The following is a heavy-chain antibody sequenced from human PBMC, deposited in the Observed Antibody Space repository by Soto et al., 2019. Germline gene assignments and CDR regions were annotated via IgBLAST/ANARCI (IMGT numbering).Heavy chain of an antibody. CDR2: IYYNGST. D-gene: IGHD3-10*01. CDR1: GGSIRSPNYY. Sequence: QVQLQESGPGLVKPSQTLSLTCTVIGGSIRSPNYYWSWIRQHPGKGLEWIGNIYYNGSTNYTPSLKCRAVISLDTSKNQFSLKLNSVTAADTAVYYCARDAPLWFGELSHWGQGTLVTVSS. CDR3: ARDAPLWFGELSH. J-gene: IGHJ4*02. V-gene: IGHV4-31*03.